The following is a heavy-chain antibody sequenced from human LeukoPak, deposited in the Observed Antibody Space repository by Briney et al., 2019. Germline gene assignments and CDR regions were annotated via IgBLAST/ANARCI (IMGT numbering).Heavy chain of an antibody. J-gene: IGHJ3*02. V-gene: IGHV4-59*01. Sequence: SETLSLTCTVSGGSISIYYWSWIRQPPGKGLEWIGYIYDSGSTNYNPSLKSRVTISVDTSKNQFSLKLSSVTAADTAVYYCASLTTAEAFDIWGQGTMITVSS. CDR2: IYDSGST. CDR1: GGSISIYY. D-gene: IGHD3-22*01. CDR3: ASLTTAEAFDI.